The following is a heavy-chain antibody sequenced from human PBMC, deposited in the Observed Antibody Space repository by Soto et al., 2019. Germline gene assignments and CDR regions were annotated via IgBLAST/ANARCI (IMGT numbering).Heavy chain of an antibody. V-gene: IGHV4-34*01. CDR3: ARKLAGYYYYYYGMDV. CDR2: TNHSGST. CDR1: GGSFSGYY. Sequence: SETLSLTCAVYGGSFSGYYWSWIRQPPGKGLEWIGETNHSGSTNYNPSLKSRVTISVDTSKNQFSLKLSSVTAADTAVYYCARKLAGYYYYYYGMDVWGQGTTVTVSS. J-gene: IGHJ6*02.